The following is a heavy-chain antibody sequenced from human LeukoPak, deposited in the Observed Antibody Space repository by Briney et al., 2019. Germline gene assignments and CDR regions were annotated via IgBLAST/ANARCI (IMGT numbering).Heavy chain of an antibody. CDR1: GFTFSSYA. J-gene: IGHJ6*03. CDR2: ISGSGGST. Sequence: GGSLRLSCAASGFTFSSYAMSWVRQAPGKGLEWVSAISGSGGSTYYADSVKGRFTISRDNSKNTVYLQMNSLRAEDTAVYYCAKEPRYSSSNYYYYYMDVWGKGTTVTVPS. V-gene: IGHV3-23*01. D-gene: IGHD6-19*01. CDR3: AKEPRYSSSNYYYYYMDV.